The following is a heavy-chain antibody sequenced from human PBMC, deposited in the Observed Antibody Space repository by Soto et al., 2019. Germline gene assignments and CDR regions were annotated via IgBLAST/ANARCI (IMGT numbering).Heavy chain of an antibody. Sequence: PGGSLRLSCAASGFTFSSYGMHWVRQAPGKGLEWVAVISYDGSNKYYADSVKGRFTISRDNSKNTLYLQMNSLRAEDTAVYYCAKDNFRYYYDSSGYYLGGGYYYYYGMDVWGQGTTVTVSS. CDR1: GFTFSSYG. V-gene: IGHV3-30*18. CDR2: ISYDGSNK. J-gene: IGHJ6*02. CDR3: AKDNFRYYYDSSGYYLGGGYYYYYGMDV. D-gene: IGHD3-22*01.